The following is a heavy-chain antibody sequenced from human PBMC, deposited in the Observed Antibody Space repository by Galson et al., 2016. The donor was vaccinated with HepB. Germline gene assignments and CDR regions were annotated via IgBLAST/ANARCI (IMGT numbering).Heavy chain of an antibody. CDR3: VREYF. Sequence: SLRLSCAGSGFTFSRYSINWVRQAPGKGLEWVSSISSISTYIDYADSVKGRFTISRDNTNNLVYLKMNDLRVDDTASYYCVREYFWGQGTPVTVSS. V-gene: IGHV3-21*01. CDR1: GFTFSRYS. J-gene: IGHJ1*01. CDR2: ISSISTYI. D-gene: IGHD2/OR15-2a*01.